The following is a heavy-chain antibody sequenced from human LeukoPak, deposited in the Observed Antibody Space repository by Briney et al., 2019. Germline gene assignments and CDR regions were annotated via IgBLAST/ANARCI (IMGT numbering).Heavy chain of an antibody. V-gene: IGHV4-34*01. Sequence: SETLSLTCAVYGGSFSGYYWSWIRQPPGKGLEWIGEINHSGSTNYNPSLKSRVTISVDTSKNQFSLKLSSVTAADTAVYYCARAGEYSSSWYGGIYFDYWGQGTLVTVSS. CDR3: ARAGEYSSSWYGGIYFDY. D-gene: IGHD6-13*01. CDR1: GGSFSGYY. CDR2: INHSGST. J-gene: IGHJ4*02.